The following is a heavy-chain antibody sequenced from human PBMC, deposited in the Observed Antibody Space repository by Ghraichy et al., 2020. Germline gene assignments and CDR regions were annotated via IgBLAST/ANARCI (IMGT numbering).Heavy chain of an antibody. V-gene: IGHV1-18*01. CDR1: GYTFTSYG. Sequence: ASVKVSCKASGYTFTSYGISWVRQALGQGLEWMGWISAYNGNTNYAQKLQGRVTMTTDTSTSTAYMELRSLRSDDTAVYYCARWPGGLAAAVEYYYGMDVWGQGTTVTVSS. D-gene: IGHD6-13*01. J-gene: IGHJ6*02. CDR2: ISAYNGNT. CDR3: ARWPGGLAAAVEYYYGMDV.